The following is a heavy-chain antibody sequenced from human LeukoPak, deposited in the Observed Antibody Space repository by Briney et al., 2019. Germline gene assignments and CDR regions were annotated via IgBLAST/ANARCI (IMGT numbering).Heavy chain of an antibody. J-gene: IGHJ3*02. V-gene: IGHV3-11*04. CDR1: GFTFSDYY. CDR2: ISSSGSTI. Sequence: GGSLRLPCAASGFTFSDYYMSWIRRAPGKGLEWVSYISSSGSTIYYADSVKGRFTISRDNAKNSLYLQMNSLRAEDTAVYYCARVLYDYVWGSYRYLYAFDIWGQGTMVTVSS. CDR3: ARVLYDYVWGSYRYLYAFDI. D-gene: IGHD3-16*02.